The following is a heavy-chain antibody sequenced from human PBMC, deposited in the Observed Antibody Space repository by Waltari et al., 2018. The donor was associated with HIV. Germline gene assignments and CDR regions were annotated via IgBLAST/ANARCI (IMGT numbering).Heavy chain of an antibody. Sequence: VQLVGCGGGLVQPGGTLGLSCAGLGSPFHHSAMTWVRQAPGKGLEWVSAISGSGGSTYYADSVKGRFTISRDNSKNTLYLQMNSLRAEDTALYYCAKDDSTGSSGYYPFHYWGQGTLITVSS. D-gene: IGHD3-22*01. J-gene: IGHJ4*02. CDR1: GSPFHHSA. CDR2: ISGSGGST. CDR3: AKDDSTGSSGYYPFHY. V-gene: IGHV3-23*04.